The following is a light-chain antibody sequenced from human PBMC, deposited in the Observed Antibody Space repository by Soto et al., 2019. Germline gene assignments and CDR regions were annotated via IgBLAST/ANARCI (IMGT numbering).Light chain of an antibody. J-gene: IGLJ1*01. V-gene: IGLV2-14*01. CDR2: EVS. CDR1: SXDVGGYNY. CDR3: GSYXSTDTPFV. Sequence: QSVLAQPSSVSGSPGQSITISCTGTSXDVGGYNYVSWYQHHPGKGPKLIIYEVSNRPSGVSDRFSGSKSGNKASLIISNLEAEDESDYYCGSYXSTDTPFVFGTGTRSPS.